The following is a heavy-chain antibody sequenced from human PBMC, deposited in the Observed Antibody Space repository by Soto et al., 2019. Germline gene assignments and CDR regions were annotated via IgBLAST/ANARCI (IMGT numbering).Heavy chain of an antibody. V-gene: IGHV4-34*01. D-gene: IGHD3-3*01. CDR3: ARVKAYYDFWSGYSDYYYYGMDV. Sequence: QVQLQQWGAGLLKPSETLSLTCAVYGGSFSGYYWSWIRQPPGKGLEWIGEINHSGSTNYNPSIKSRVTISVDTSKNQFSLKLSSVTAADTAVYYCARVKAYYDFWSGYSDYYYYGMDVWGQGTTVTVSS. J-gene: IGHJ6*02. CDR1: GGSFSGYY. CDR2: INHSGST.